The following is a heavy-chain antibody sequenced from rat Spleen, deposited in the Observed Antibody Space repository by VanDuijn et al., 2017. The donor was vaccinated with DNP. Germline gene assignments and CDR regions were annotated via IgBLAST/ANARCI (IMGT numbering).Heavy chain of an antibody. Sequence: EVQLVESGGGLVQPGRSLKLSCAASGFTFSDYAMAWVRQAPKKGLEWFAPISTNGGGTYYRDSVRGRFTISRDNAEDTLFLQMNSLRSEDTATYYCTRATGFDYWGQGVMVTVSS. CDR1: GFTFSDYA. D-gene: IGHD4-2*01. CDR2: ISTNGGGT. CDR3: TRATGFDY. J-gene: IGHJ2*01. V-gene: IGHV5S23*01.